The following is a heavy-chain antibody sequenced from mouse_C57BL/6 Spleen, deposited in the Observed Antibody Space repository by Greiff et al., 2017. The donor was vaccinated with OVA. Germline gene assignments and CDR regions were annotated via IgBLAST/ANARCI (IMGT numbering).Heavy chain of an antibody. CDR1: GYTFTEYS. CDR2: FYPGSGSI. CDR3: TRHEGITTDVDTYLDFDV. Sequence: VQLQQSGAELVKPGASVKLSCKASGYTFTEYSIHWVKQRPGQGLEWIGWFYPGSGSIKYNEKFKVKATLTADKSSSTVYMELNRLTSEDSAVYFCTRHEGITTDVDTYLDFDVWGTGTTVTVSS. V-gene: IGHV1-62-2*01. D-gene: IGHD1-1*01. J-gene: IGHJ1*03.